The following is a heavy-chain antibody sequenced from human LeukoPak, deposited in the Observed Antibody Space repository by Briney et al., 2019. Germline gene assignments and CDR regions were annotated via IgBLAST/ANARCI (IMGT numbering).Heavy chain of an antibody. J-gene: IGHJ4*02. V-gene: IGHV4-34*01. CDR2: INHSGST. CDR1: GGSFSGYY. Sequence: SETLSLTCAVYGGSFSGYYWSWIRQPPGKGLEWIGEINHSGSTNYNPSLKSRVTISVDTSKNQFSLKLSSVTAADTAVYYCAKDGEYLPKKYLLWFGELLEDNIKYYFDYWGQGTLVTVSS. D-gene: IGHD3-10*01. CDR3: AKDGEYLPKKYLLWFGELLEDNIKYYFDY.